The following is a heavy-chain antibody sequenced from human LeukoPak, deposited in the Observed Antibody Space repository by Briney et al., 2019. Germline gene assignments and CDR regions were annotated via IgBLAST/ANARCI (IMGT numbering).Heavy chain of an antibody. Sequence: GGSLRLSCAASGFTLSSYSMNWVRQAPGRGLEWVSFISSSSSYIHYADSVKGRFTISRDNAKNSLYLQMNSLRAEDTAVYYRARDLLAATTTTGRSLDYWGQGTLVTVSS. CDR1: GFTLSSYS. CDR2: ISSSSSYI. V-gene: IGHV3-21*01. D-gene: IGHD1-1*01. CDR3: ARDLLAATTTTGRSLDY. J-gene: IGHJ4*02.